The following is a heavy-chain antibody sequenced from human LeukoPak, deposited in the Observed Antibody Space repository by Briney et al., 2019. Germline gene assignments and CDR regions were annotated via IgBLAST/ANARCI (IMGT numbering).Heavy chain of an antibody. CDR2: INPNSGGT. V-gene: IGHV1-2*02. J-gene: IGHJ3*02. CDR3: ARYCGGGSCYWAFDI. D-gene: IGHD2-15*01. Sequence: ASVKVSCKASGYTFTGYYMHWVRQAPGQGLEWMGWINPNSGGTNYAQKFQGRVTMTRDTSISTAYMELSRLRSDDTAVYYCARYCGGGSCYWAFDIWGQGTMVTVSS. CDR1: GYTFTGYY.